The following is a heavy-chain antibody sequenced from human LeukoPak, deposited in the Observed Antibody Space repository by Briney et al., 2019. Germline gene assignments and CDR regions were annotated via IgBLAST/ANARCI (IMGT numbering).Heavy chain of an antibody. CDR1: GFTFSSYA. V-gene: IGHV3-64D*06. CDR3: VKDLLQVTMKKLDH. D-gene: IGHD4-11*01. J-gene: IGHJ4*02. Sequence: GGSLRLSCSVSGFTFSSYAMHWVRQAPGKGLEYVSVIRSDGVDVYYTDSVKGRFTISRDNSKNTLYLQMSSLRPEDTAVYYCVKDLLQVTMKKLDHWGQGTLVTVSS. CDR2: IRSDGVDV.